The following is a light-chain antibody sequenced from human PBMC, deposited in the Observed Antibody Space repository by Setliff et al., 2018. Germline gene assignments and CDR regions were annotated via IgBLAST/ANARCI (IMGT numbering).Light chain of an antibody. CDR3: SSYRSSSTYV. V-gene: IGLV2-14*01. CDR2: EVN. Sequence: QSALAQPASVSGSPGQSITISCTGTSSDVGGYNFVSWYQQHPGKAPKLMIYEVNNRPSGVSNRFSGSKSDNTASLTISGLQAEDEADYYCSSYRSSSTYVFGTGTKVTV. CDR1: SSDVGGYNF. J-gene: IGLJ1*01.